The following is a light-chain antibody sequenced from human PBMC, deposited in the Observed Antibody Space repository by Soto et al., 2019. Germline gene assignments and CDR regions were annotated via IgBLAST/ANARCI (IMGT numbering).Light chain of an antibody. J-gene: IGKJ2*01. Sequence: DIQMTQSPSSLSASVGDRVTITCRASESIANSLNWYQQKPGKAPNLLIYAASTLQTGVPSRFSGSGYGTDFTLTISSLQTEDFATYLCQQSYISPYTFGQGTKLDI. CDR2: AAS. V-gene: IGKV1-39*01. CDR3: QQSYISPYT. CDR1: ESIANS.